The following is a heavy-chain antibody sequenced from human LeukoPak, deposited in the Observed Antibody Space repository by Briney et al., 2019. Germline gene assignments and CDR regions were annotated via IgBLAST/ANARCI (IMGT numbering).Heavy chain of an antibody. Sequence: SETLSLTCTVSGGSVISGSYYWSWIRQPPGKGLEWIGYIYYSGSTNYNPSLKSRVTISVDTSKNQFSLKLSSVTAADTAVYYCARDIYDILTGSIFGMDVWGKGTTVTVSS. V-gene: IGHV4-61*01. CDR2: IYYSGST. CDR3: ARDIYDILTGSIFGMDV. D-gene: IGHD3-9*01. CDR1: GGSVISGSYY. J-gene: IGHJ6*04.